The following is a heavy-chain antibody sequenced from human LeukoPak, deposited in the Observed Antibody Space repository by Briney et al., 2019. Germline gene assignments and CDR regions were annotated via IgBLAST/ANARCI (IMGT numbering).Heavy chain of an antibody. J-gene: IGHJ6*03. CDR3: ARSAVLGYCSSTSCYNYYYMDV. CDR2: IYTSGST. Sequence: SETLSLTCTVSGGSISSYDWSWIRQPAGKGLEWIGRIYTSGSTNYNPSLKSRVTMSVDTSKNQFSLKLSSVTAADTAVYYCARSAVLGYCSSTSCYNYYYMDVWGKGTTVTVSS. V-gene: IGHV4-4*07. CDR1: GGSISSYD. D-gene: IGHD2-2*02.